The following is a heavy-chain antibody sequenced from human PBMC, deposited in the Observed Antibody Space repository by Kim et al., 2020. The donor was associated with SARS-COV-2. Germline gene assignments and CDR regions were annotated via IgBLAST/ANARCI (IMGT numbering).Heavy chain of an antibody. D-gene: IGHD3-10*01. Sequence: SETLSLTCTVSGGSISSSSYYWGWIRQPPGKGLEWIGSIYYSGSTYYNPSLKSRVTISVDTSKNQFSLKLSSVTAADTAVYYCARDFEGRYYNHSYGLD. CDR2: IYYSGST. CDR1: GGSISSSSYY. CDR3: ARDFEGRYYNHSYGLD. J-gene: IGHJ6*01. V-gene: IGHV4-39*07.